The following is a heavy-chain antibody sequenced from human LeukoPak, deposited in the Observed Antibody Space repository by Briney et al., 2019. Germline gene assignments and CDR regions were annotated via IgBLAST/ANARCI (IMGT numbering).Heavy chain of an antibody. J-gene: IGHJ4*02. CDR3: ARLGFCRGDNCLDDY. CDR1: GGSTSPYY. D-gene: IGHD2-15*01. V-gene: IGHV4-59*08. Sequence: SETLSLTCTVSGGSTSPYYWSWMRQPPGKGLEYVGYIYYTGGTNYNPSLNSRVTVSLDTSKNQFSLKLSSVTATDTAVYYCARLGFCRGDNCLDDYWGQGTPVTVSS. CDR2: IYYTGGT.